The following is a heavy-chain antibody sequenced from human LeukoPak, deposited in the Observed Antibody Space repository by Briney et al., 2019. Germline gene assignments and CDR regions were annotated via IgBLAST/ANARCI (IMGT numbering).Heavy chain of an antibody. Sequence: GGSLRLSCAGSGFIFNNYAMHWVRQPPGKGLEWVSGISWNSGSIDYADSVKGRFTISRGNAKNSLYLQMNSLRVEDTAFYYCAKDNRRHYTSGPNPDSLHWGQGALVTVSS. J-gene: IGHJ4*02. D-gene: IGHD6-19*01. CDR1: GFIFNNYA. CDR2: ISWNSGSI. V-gene: IGHV3-9*01. CDR3: AKDNRRHYTSGPNPDSLH.